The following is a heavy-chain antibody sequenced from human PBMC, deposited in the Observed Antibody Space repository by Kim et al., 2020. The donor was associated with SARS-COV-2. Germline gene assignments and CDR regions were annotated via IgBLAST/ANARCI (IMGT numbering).Heavy chain of an antibody. V-gene: IGHV3-21*01. CDR3: TRQKDFDY. J-gene: IGHJ4*02. Sequence: YYAYSVRVRFTISRDNAQNSLFLQMNSLGAEDTAVYYCTRQKDFDYWGRGTLVTVSS.